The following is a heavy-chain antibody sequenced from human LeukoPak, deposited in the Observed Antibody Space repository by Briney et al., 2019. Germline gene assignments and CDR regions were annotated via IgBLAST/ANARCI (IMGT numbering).Heavy chain of an antibody. CDR1: GYTFTSYD. Sequence: ASVKVSCKASGYTFTSYDINWVRQATGQGLEWMGWMNPNSGNTGYAQKFQGGVTITRNTSISTAYMELSSLRSEDTAVYYCARGIKHSSSWYSWGQGTLVTVSS. CDR3: ARGIKHSSSWYS. D-gene: IGHD6-13*01. J-gene: IGHJ4*02. V-gene: IGHV1-8*03. CDR2: MNPNSGNT.